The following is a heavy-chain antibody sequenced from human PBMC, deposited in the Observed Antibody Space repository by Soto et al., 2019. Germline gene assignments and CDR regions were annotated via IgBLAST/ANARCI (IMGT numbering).Heavy chain of an antibody. J-gene: IGHJ4*02. Sequence: QVQLQESGPGLVKPSQTLSLTCTVSGGSISSGDYYWSWIRQPPGKGLEWIGYIYYSGSTYYNPSLKTRFTISVDTSKNQFSLKLSSVTAADTAVYYCARVPDGYNYIDYWGQGTLVTVSS. V-gene: IGHV4-30-4*01. D-gene: IGHD5-12*01. CDR2: IYYSGST. CDR3: ARVPDGYNYIDY. CDR1: GGSISSGDYY.